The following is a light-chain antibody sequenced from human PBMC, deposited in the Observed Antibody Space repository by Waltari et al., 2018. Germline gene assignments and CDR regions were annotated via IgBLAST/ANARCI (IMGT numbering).Light chain of an antibody. CDR1: SSDVGAYNY. CDR2: GFS. J-gene: IGLJ1*01. Sequence: QSALTQPASLSGAPGQSITISCTGTSSDVGAYNYVTWYQQHPAKAPKVIILGFSQRPSGVPSRFSGSRSGNTASLTISGLQVEDEADYYCSSFSTSFSYVFGTGTTVTVL. V-gene: IGLV2-14*03. CDR3: SSFSTSFSYV.